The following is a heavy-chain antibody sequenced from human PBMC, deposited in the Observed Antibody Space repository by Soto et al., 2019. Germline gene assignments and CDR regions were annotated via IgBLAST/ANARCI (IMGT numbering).Heavy chain of an antibody. D-gene: IGHD5-12*01. V-gene: IGHV6-1*01. CDR1: GDSVPSNTAS. CDR3: AKGDNLGPKTGYAFDP. Sequence: PSQTLSLPCAISGDSVPSNTASWNWIRQSPSRGLEWLGRTYFRSRWYNEYAVSVQSRIIINPDTSNNQFSLQLNSVTPEDTAVYFCAKGDNLGPKTGYAFDPWGQGIMVTVSS. J-gene: IGHJ5*02. CDR2: TYFRSRWYN.